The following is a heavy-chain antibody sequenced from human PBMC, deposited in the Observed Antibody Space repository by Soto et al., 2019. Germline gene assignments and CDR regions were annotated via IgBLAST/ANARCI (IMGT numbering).Heavy chain of an antibody. CDR2: INHSGST. CDR1: GGSFSGYY. V-gene: IGHV4-34*01. J-gene: IGHJ6*02. Sequence: SETLSLTCAVYGGSFSGYYWSWIRQPPGKGLEWIGEINHSGSTNYNPSLKSRVTISVDTSKNQFSLKLSSVTAADTAVYYCARQGRRSGSYYSRVNYGMDVWGQGTTVTVSS. D-gene: IGHD3-10*01. CDR3: ARQGRRSGSYYSRVNYGMDV.